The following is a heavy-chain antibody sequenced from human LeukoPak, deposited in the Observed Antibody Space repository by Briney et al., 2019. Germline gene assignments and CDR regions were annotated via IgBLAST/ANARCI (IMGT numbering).Heavy chain of an antibody. CDR2: FDPEDGET. V-gene: IGHV1-24*01. J-gene: IGHJ4*02. D-gene: IGHD6-19*01. Sequence: ASVKVSCKVSGYTLTELSMHWVRQAPGKGLEWMGGFDPEDGETIYAQKFQGRVTMTEDTSTDTAYMELSSLRSEDTAVYYCATEGYKSHSSGWSTDWGQGTLVTVSS. CDR3: ATEGYKSHSSGWSTD. CDR1: GYTLTELS.